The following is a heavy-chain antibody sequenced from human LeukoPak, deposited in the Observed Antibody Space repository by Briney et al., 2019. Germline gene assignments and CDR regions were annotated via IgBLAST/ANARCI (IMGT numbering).Heavy chain of an antibody. CDR1: GGSISIYY. CDR3: ARGGSSGWHNWFDP. V-gene: IGHV4-4*07. J-gene: IGHJ5*02. CDR2: IYTSGST. D-gene: IGHD6-19*01. Sequence: SETLSLTCTVSGGSISIYYWSWIRQPAGKGLEWIGRIYTSGSTNYNPSLKSRVTISVDKSKNQFSLKLSSVTAADTTVYYCARGGSSGWHNWFDPWGQGTLVTVSS.